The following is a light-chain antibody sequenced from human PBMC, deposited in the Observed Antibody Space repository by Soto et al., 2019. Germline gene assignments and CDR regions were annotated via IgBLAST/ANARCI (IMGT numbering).Light chain of an antibody. J-gene: IGLJ3*02. CDR2: RNN. CDR1: SPNIGSNY. V-gene: IGLV1-47*01. CDR3: AAWDDSLSGVV. Sequence: QPVLTQPPSASGTPGQRVTISCSGSSPNIGSNYVYWYQQLPGTAPKLLIYRNNQRPSGVPDRFSGSKSGTSASLAISGLRSEDEADYYCAAWDDSLSGVVFGGGTQLTVL.